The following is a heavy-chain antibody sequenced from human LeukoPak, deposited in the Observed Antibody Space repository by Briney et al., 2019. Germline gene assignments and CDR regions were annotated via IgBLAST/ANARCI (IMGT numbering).Heavy chain of an antibody. J-gene: IGHJ4*02. D-gene: IGHD3-22*01. Sequence: ASVKVSCKASGYTFTSYGISWVRQAPGQGLEWMGWISAYNGNTNYAQKLQGRVTMTTDTSTSTAYMELSSLRSEDTAVYYCARASLRTYYYDSSGYPLPDYWGQGTLVTVSS. CDR2: ISAYNGNT. V-gene: IGHV1-18*01. CDR1: GYTFTSYG. CDR3: ARASLRTYYYDSSGYPLPDY.